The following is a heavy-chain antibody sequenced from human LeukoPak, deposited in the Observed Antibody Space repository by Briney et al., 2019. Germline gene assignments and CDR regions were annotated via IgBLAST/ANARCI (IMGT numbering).Heavy chain of an antibody. CDR2: IHSGGNT. Sequence: KPSETLSLTCTVSGGSISSSSYYWGWIRRPPGKGLEWIGSIHSGGNTYYNPSLQSRVTISVDTSRNQFSLNLSSVTAADTAVYFCARHGQWLVRLGYWGQGTLVTVSP. CDR3: ARHGQWLVRLGY. D-gene: IGHD6-19*01. CDR1: GGSISSSSYY. V-gene: IGHV4-39*01. J-gene: IGHJ4*02.